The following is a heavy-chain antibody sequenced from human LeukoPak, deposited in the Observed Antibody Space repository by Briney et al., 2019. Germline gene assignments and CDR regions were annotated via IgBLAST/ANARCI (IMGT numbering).Heavy chain of an antibody. CDR1: GGSISSYY. Sequence: SETLSLTCTVSGGSISSYYWSWIRQPPGKGLEWIGYIYYSGSTNYDPSLKSRVTISVDTSKNQFSLKLSSVTAADTAVYYCASGDYGSGPDYWGQGTLVTVSS. J-gene: IGHJ4*02. V-gene: IGHV4-59*01. CDR2: IYYSGST. D-gene: IGHD4-17*01. CDR3: ASGDYGSGPDY.